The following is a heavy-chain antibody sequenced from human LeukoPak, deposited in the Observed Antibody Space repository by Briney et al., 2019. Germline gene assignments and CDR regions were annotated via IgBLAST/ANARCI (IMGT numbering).Heavy chain of an antibody. CDR2: TYYRSKWYN. CDR3: AGGSGSYDYYYYYMDV. CDR1: GDSVSSNSAA. Sequence: SQTLSLTCAISGDSVSSNSAAWNWIRQSPSRGLEWLGRTYYRSKWYNDYAVSVKSRITINPDTSKNQFSLQLNSVTPEDTAVYYCAGGSGSYDYYYYYMDVWGKGTLVTVSS. J-gene: IGHJ6*03. D-gene: IGHD3-10*01. V-gene: IGHV6-1*01.